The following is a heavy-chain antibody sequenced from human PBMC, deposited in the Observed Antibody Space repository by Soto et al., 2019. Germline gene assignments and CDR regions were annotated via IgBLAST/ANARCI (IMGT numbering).Heavy chain of an antibody. D-gene: IGHD6-13*01. CDR3: ARGSSTWYYAY. CDR1: GGTFSTDA. J-gene: IGHJ4*02. CDR2: IIPIFGTA. Sequence: QVQLVQSGAEVKKPGSSVKVSCKASGGTFSTDAISWVRQAPGQGLEWMGGIIPIFGTANYAQKFQGRVTITAGESARTAYMELSRLRSEDTAVYFCARGSSTWYYAYWGQGTLVTVSP. V-gene: IGHV1-69*12.